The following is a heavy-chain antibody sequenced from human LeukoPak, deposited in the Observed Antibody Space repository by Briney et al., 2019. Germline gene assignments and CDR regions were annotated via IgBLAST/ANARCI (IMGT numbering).Heavy chain of an antibody. CDR2: IYYSGSA. CDR3: AGDDAFDI. J-gene: IGHJ3*02. Sequence: SETLSLTCTVSGRSVSSGSYYWSWIRQPPGKELEWIGFIYYSGSATYNPSLKSRVTISVDTSKNQFSLKLSSVTAADTAVYYCAGDDAFDIWGQGTMVTVSS. V-gene: IGHV4-61*01. CDR1: GRSVSSGSYY.